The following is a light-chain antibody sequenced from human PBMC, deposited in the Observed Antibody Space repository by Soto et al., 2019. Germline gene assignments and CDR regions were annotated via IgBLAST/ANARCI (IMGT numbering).Light chain of an antibody. Sequence: EILLTQSPGTLSLSPGERSTLSCIASQSVVSSYVAWYQQTPGQAPRLLIYGSSNRATGIPARFSGSGSGTEFTLTISSLQSEDFAVYYCQQYNNWPPSTFGQGTKVDIK. CDR3: QQYNNWPPST. V-gene: IGKV3-15*01. CDR1: QSVVSS. CDR2: GSS. J-gene: IGKJ1*01.